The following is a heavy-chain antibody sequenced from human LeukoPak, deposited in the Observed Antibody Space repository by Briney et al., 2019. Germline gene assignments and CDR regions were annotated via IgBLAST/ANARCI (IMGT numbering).Heavy chain of an antibody. Sequence: GASVKVSCKASGYTFTGYYMHWVRQAPGQGLEWMGRINPNSGGTNYAQKFQGRVTMTRDTSISTAYMELSRLRSDDTAVYYCAPGYCSGGSCYGFAFDIWGQGTMVTVSS. D-gene: IGHD2-15*01. J-gene: IGHJ3*02. CDR2: INPNSGGT. CDR3: APGYCSGGSCYGFAFDI. V-gene: IGHV1-2*06. CDR1: GYTFTGYY.